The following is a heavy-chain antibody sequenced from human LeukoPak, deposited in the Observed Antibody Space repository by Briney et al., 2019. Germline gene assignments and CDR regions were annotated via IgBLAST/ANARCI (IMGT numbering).Heavy chain of an antibody. Sequence: ASVKVSYKASGYIXTDYYMHGVRQAPGQGLEWMGWINPHSGGTKYAQKFQGRVTMTRDTSITTAYMEVSRLRSDDTAVYYCAREGPGSSGWFFDYWGQGTLVSVSS. CDR1: GYIXTDYY. V-gene: IGHV1-2*02. J-gene: IGHJ4*02. D-gene: IGHD6-19*01. CDR3: AREGPGSSGWFFDY. CDR2: INPHSGGT.